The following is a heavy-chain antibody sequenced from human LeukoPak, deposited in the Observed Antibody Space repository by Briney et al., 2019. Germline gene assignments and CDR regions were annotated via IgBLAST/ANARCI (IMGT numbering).Heavy chain of an antibody. D-gene: IGHD1-14*01. J-gene: IGHJ3*02. CDR2: IRYDGSNK. Sequence: PGGSLRLSCVVSGLTFRDAWMSWVRQAPGKGLEWVAFIRYDGSNKYYADSVKGRFTISRDNSKNTLYLQMNSLRAEDTAVYYCAKDLRYRTVVPLNRPPIDAFDIWGQGTMVTVSS. V-gene: IGHV3-30*02. CDR3: AKDLRYRTVVPLNRPPIDAFDI. CDR1: GLTFRDAW.